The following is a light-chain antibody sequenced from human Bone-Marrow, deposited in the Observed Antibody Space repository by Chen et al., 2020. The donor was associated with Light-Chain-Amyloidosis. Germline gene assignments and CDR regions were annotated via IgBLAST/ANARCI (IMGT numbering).Light chain of an antibody. Sequence: EIVLTQSPATLSLSPGERATLSCRASQSVSSYLAWYQQKPGQAPRLLLYDASNRATGIPARFSGSGSGTEYTLTISSLEPEDFAVYYCQQRGNWPWTFGQGTKVEIK. V-gene: IGKV3-11*01. CDR2: DAS. CDR3: QQRGNWPWT. CDR1: QSVSSY. J-gene: IGKJ1*01.